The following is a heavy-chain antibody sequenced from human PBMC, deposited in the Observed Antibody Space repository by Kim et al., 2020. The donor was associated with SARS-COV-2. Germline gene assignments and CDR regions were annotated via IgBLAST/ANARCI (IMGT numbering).Heavy chain of an antibody. Sequence: EKGRFTISRDNAKNTLYLQMNSPRPEDTAVYYCARAGDYDSSGYCGDFHHWGQGALVTVSS. D-gene: IGHD3-22*01. CDR3: ARAGDYDSSGYCGDFHH. J-gene: IGHJ1*01. V-gene: IGHV3-74*01.